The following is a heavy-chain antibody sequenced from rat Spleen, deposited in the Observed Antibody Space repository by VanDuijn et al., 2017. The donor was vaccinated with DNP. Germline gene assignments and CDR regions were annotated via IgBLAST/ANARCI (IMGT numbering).Heavy chain of an antibody. Sequence: QVQLKESGPGLVQPSETLSLTCTVSGFSLTSYSVSWVRQPSGKGPEWMGKMWYDGDTAYNSALKSRLSISRDTSKNQVFLKMNSLQTDDTGTYYCASTLVNYGTYGYYAMDAWGQGTSVTVSS. CDR3: ASTLVNYGTYGYYAMDA. CDR2: MWYDGDT. D-gene: IGHD1-3*01. V-gene: IGHV2-34*01. CDR1: GFSLTSYS. J-gene: IGHJ4*01.